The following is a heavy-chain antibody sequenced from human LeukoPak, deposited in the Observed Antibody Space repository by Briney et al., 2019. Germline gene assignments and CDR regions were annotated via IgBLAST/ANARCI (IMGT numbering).Heavy chain of an antibody. CDR1: GFTFSSYA. Sequence: GGSLRLSCAASGFTFSSYAMHCARQAPGRGLEWVAVISYDGSNKYYADSVKGRFTISRDNSKNTLYLQMNSLRAEDTAVYYCARDQESPYYYDSSGYYSATYWGQGTLVTVSS. V-gene: IGHV3-30*04. CDR2: ISYDGSNK. D-gene: IGHD3-22*01. CDR3: ARDQESPYYYDSSGYYSATY. J-gene: IGHJ4*02.